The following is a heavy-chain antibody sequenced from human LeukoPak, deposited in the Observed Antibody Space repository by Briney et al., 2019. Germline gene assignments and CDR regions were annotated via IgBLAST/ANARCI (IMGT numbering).Heavy chain of an antibody. CDR2: ISGGSGST. J-gene: IGHJ4*02. CDR1: GFTFSSYA. D-gene: IGHD3-22*01. Sequence: GGSLRLSCASSGFTFSSYAMSWVRQAPGKGLAWVSTISGGSGSTYCADSVKGRFTISRDNSKNTLYLQMNSLRDEDTAVYYCAKHRFESGGYHSTDWGQGTLVTVSS. V-gene: IGHV3-23*01. CDR3: AKHRFESGGYHSTD.